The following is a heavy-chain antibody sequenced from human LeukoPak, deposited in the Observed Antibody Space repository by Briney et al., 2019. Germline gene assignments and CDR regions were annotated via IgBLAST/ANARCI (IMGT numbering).Heavy chain of an antibody. CDR2: IYPGDSDT. CDR3: ARRRSIAAHNWFDP. V-gene: IGHV5-51*01. D-gene: IGHD6-6*01. Sequence: GESLKISFKGSGYSFTSYWIGWVRPMPGKGLEWMGIIYPGDSDTRYSPSFQGQVTISADKSISTAYLQWSSLKASDTAMYYCARRRSIAAHNWFDPWGQGTLVTVSS. CDR1: GYSFTSYW. J-gene: IGHJ5*02.